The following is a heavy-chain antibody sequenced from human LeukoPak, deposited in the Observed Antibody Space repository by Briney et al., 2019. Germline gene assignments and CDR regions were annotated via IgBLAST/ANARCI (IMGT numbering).Heavy chain of an antibody. CDR1: GFTFSSYG. D-gene: IGHD2-21*02. V-gene: IGHV3-23*01. CDR3: AKVEDCGGDCYSAEYFQH. Sequence: GGSLRLSCAASGFTFSSYGMSWVRQAPGKGLEWVSAISGSGGSTYYADSVKGRFTISRDNSKSTLYLQMNSLRAEDTAVYYCAKVEDCGGDCYSAEYFQHWGQGTLVTVSS. J-gene: IGHJ1*01. CDR2: ISGSGGST.